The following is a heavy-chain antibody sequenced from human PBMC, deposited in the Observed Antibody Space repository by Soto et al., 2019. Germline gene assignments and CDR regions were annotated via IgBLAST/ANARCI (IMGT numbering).Heavy chain of an antibody. D-gene: IGHD1-26*01. J-gene: IGHJ4*02. CDR2: INAGNGNT. CDR3: ARDLGGWADY. V-gene: IGHV1-3*01. Sequence: ASVKVSCKASGYTFTSYSMHWVRQAPGQRLEWMGWINAGNGNTQYSQKFQGRVTITRDTSASTTYMELSSLRSEDTAVYYCARDLGGWADYWGQGTLVTVSS. CDR1: GYTFTSYS.